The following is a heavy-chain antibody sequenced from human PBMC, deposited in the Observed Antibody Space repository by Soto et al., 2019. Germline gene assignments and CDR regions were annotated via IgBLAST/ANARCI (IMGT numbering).Heavy chain of an antibody. CDR3: AKGLYSGYTYYYGMDV. J-gene: IGHJ6*02. D-gene: IGHD6-25*01. Sequence: GGSLRLSCAASGFTFSSYGMHWVRQAPGKGLEWVAVISYDGSNKYYADSVKGRFTISRDNSKNTLYLQMNSLRAEDTAVYYCAKGLYSGYTYYYGMDVWGQGTTVTV. CDR1: GFTFSSYG. V-gene: IGHV3-30*18. CDR2: ISYDGSNK.